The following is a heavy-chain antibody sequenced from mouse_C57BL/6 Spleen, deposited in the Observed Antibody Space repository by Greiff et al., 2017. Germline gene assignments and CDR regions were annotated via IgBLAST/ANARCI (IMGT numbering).Heavy chain of an antibody. D-gene: IGHD4-1*02. CDR3: ARHPNWDEGYFDY. V-gene: IGHV5-12*01. CDR2: ISNGGGST. Sequence: EVQVVESGGGLVQPGGSLKLSCAASGFTFSDYYMYWVRQTPEKRLEWVAYISNGGGSTYYPDTVKGRFTISRDNAKNTLYLQMSRLKSEDTAMYYCARHPNWDEGYFDYWGQGTTLTVSS. J-gene: IGHJ2*01. CDR1: GFTFSDYY.